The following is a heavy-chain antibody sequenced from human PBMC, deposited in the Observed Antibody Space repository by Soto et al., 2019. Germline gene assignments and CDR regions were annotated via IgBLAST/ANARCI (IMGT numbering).Heavy chain of an antibody. CDR3: ARWEQPLFDY. CDR2: ISSDGNHK. Sequence: QVQLVESGGGVVQPGRSLRLSCAASGFTVSSYTMHWVRQAPGQGLEWVAVISSDGNHKYYTDSVKGRFTISRDTSTNTMYLQINSLRAEDTAVYYCARWEQPLFDYWGQGTLVTVSS. CDR1: GFTVSSYT. J-gene: IGHJ4*02. D-gene: IGHD1-26*01. V-gene: IGHV3-30-3*01.